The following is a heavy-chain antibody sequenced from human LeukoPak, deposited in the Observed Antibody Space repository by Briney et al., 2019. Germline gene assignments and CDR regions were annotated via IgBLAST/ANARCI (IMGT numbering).Heavy chain of an antibody. D-gene: IGHD2-8*01. CDR3: ARVPAGYIVLGPHHMDV. J-gene: IGHJ6*03. CDR1: GGSITSYY. Sequence: SETLSLTCTVSGGSITSYYWSWIRQPAGKGLEWIGRIYTSGSTNYNPSLKSRVTISVDTSKNQFSLKLSSVTAADTAVYYCARVPAGYIVLGPHHMDVWGKGTTVTISS. CDR2: IYTSGST. V-gene: IGHV4-4*07.